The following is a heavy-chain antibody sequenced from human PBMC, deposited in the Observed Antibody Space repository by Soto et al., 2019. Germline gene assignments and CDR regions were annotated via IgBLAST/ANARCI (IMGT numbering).Heavy chain of an antibody. D-gene: IGHD6-13*01. J-gene: IGHJ6*02. CDR1: GFNFSNAW. CDR3: TTVLGLPLNSRVYYYYGMDV. CDR2: IKSKTDGGTT. V-gene: IGHV3-15*07. Sequence: PGGSLILSCAASGFNFSNAWMNWVRQAPGKGLEWVGRIKSKTDGGTTDYAAPVKGRFTISRDDSKNTLYLQMNSLKTEDTAVYYCTTVLGLPLNSRVYYYYGMDVWGQGTTVTVSS.